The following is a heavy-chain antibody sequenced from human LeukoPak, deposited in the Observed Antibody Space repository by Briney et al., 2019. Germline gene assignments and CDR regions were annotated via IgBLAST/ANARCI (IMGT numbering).Heavy chain of an antibody. V-gene: IGHV1-2*02. CDR3: ARAANYYDSSGPSDNWFDP. J-gene: IGHJ5*02. Sequence: GASVKVSCEASGYTFTGYYMHWVRQAPGQGLEWMGWINPNSGGTNYAQKFQGRVTMTRDTSISTAYMELSRLRSDDTAVYYCARAANYYDSSGPSDNWFDPWGQGTLVTVSS. CDR2: INPNSGGT. D-gene: IGHD3-22*01. CDR1: GYTFTGYY.